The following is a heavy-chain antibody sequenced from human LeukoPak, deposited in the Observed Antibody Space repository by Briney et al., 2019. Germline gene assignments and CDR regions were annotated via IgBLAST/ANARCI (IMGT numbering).Heavy chain of an antibody. CDR3: ARMATGAAGGALDV. CDR1: GFTFSSYA. J-gene: IGHJ6*02. Sequence: GGSLRLSCAASGFTFSSYAMSWVRQAPGKGLEYVASISGDGGTISYPDSVKGRFAISRDNSKNTVYLQMGRLRTEDMGVYYCARMATGAAGGALDVWGQGTTVIVS. V-gene: IGHV3-64*02. D-gene: IGHD1-1*01. CDR2: ISGDGGTI.